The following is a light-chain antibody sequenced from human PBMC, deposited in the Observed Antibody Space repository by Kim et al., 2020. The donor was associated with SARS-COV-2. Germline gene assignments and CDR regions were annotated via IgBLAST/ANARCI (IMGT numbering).Light chain of an antibody. CDR2: EDN. CDR3: QSYDSSANWV. J-gene: IGLJ3*02. Sequence: KTVTISCTRSSGRIASNYVQWYQRRPGSSPTTVIYEDNQRPSGVPDRFSGSIDRSSNSASLTISGLKTEDEADYYCQSYDSSANWVFGGGTQLTVL. CDR1: SGRIASNY. V-gene: IGLV6-57*01.